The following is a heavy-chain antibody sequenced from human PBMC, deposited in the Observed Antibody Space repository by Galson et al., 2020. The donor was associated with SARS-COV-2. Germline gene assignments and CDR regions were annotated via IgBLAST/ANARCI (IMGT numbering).Heavy chain of an antibody. J-gene: IGHJ6*02. V-gene: IGHV4-39*07. CDR1: GGSISSSSYY. CDR3: ARGNVLRYFDWLKGYYGMDV. CDR2: IYYSGST. D-gene: IGHD3-9*01. Sequence: ASETLSLTCTVSGGSISSSSYYWGWIRQPPGKGLEWIGSIYYSGSTYYNPSLKSRVTISVDTSKNQFSLKLSSVTAADTAVYYCARGNVLRYFDWLKGYYGMDVWGQGTTVTVSS.